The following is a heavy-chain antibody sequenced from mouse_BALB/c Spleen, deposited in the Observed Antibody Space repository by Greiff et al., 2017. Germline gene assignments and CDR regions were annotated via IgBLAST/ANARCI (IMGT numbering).Heavy chain of an antibody. J-gene: IGHJ3*01. D-gene: IGHD2-2*01. CDR1: GYTFTSSW. CDR2: ILPNRGNT. V-gene: IGHV1S130*01. CDR3: ARSRDMFTRGAWLAY. Sequence: QVQLQQPGSVLVRPGASVKLSCKASGYTFTSSWMHWAKQRPGQGLEWIGEILPNRGNTNYNEKVKGKATLTVDTSSSTAYVDLSSLTSEDSAVYYCARSRDMFTRGAWLAYWGQGTLVTVSA.